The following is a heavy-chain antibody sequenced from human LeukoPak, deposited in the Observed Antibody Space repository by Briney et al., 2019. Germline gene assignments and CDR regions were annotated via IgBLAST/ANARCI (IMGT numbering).Heavy chain of an antibody. D-gene: IGHD6-19*01. CDR1: GFTFGRYA. CDR3: AKEDYSSGWSPGSVDY. V-gene: IGHV3-23*01. CDR2: ISGSGGST. Sequence: GGSLRLSCEASGFTFGRYAMSWVRQAPGKGLEWVTAISGSGGSTDYADSVKGRFTITRDNSKNTLYLQMNSLRAEDTAIYYCAKEDYSSGWSPGSVDYWGQGTLVTVSS. J-gene: IGHJ4*02.